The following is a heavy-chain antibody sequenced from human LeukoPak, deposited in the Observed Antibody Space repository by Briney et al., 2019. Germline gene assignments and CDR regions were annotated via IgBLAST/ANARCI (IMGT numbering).Heavy chain of an antibody. CDR2: IKQDGSEK. V-gene: IGHV3-7*01. J-gene: IGHJ6*03. Sequence: AGSLRLSCAASGFTFSSYWRSWVRQAPGKGLEWVAHIKQDGSEKYYVDPVKGRITISRNNAKNSLYLQMNSLRAEDTAVYYCAREDYGNYYYYYMDVWGKGTTVTVSS. D-gene: IGHD4-17*01. CDR1: GFTFSSYW. CDR3: AREDYGNYYYYYMDV.